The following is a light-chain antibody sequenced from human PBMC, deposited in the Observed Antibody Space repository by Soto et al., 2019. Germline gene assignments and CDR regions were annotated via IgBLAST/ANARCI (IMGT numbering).Light chain of an antibody. CDR1: QSVRSS. CDR3: QQYDKRPPVT. Sequence: EIVMTQSPATLSVSPGEGATHSCRASQSVRSSVAWYQHIPGQAPRLLIYAASTRATGVPARFSGSGSGTEFTLTISSLQPEDFAVYYCQQYDKRPPVTFGGGTKVEIK. V-gene: IGKV3D-15*01. CDR2: AAS. J-gene: IGKJ4*01.